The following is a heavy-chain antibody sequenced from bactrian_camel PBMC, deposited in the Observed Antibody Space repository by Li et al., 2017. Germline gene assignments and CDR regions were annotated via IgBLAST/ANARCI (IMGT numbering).Heavy chain of an antibody. CDR3: AADRLLCLSTDRRAEWHY. J-gene: IGHJ4*01. Sequence: VQLVESGGGSVQVGGSRNLSCVVSQWPNTSACVGWFRQSPGKEREKVAHIYTRPGITQYSDSVKGRFTISHDAAKSTTYLQMTSLKPEDTGMYYCAADRLLCLSTDRRAEWHYWGQGTQVTVS. CDR2: IYTRPGIT. CDR1: QWPNTSAC. V-gene: IGHV3-3*01. D-gene: IGHD2*01.